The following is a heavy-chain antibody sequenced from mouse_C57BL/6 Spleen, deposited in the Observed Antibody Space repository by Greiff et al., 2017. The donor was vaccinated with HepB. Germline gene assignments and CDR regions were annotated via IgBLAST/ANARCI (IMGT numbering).Heavy chain of an antibody. V-gene: IGHV1-18*01. CDR2: INPNNGGT. J-gene: IGHJ4*01. CDR1: GYTFTDYN. D-gene: IGHD2-4*01. CDR3: ARWRDYGAMDY. Sequence: EVQLQQSGPELVKPGASVKIPCKASGYTFTDYNMDWVKQSHGKSLEWIGDINPNNGGTIYNQKFKGKATLPVDKSSSTAYMELRSLTSEDTAVYYCARWRDYGAMDYWGQGTSDTVSS.